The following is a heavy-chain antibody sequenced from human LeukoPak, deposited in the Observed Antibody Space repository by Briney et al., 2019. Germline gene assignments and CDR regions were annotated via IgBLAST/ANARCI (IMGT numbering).Heavy chain of an antibody. V-gene: IGHV1-2*02. Sequence: GASVKLSCKASGYTFTGYYMHWVRQAPGQGLEWMGWINPNSGGTNYAQKFQGRVTMTRDTSISTAYMELSRLRSDDTAVYYCARDLGPKYYDFWSGYLVYWGQGTLVTVSS. CDR3: ARDLGPKYYDFWSGYLVY. J-gene: IGHJ4*02. CDR1: GYTFTGYY. D-gene: IGHD3-3*01. CDR2: INPNSGGT.